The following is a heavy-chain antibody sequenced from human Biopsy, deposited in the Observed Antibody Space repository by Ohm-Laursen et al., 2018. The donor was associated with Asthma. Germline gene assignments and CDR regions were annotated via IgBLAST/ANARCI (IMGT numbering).Heavy chain of an antibody. CDR2: VNTGNGDT. CDR1: GYTFISFA. CDR3: ARTYYDFLTGQVKDVFGV. Sequence: ASVKVSCKASGYTFISFAIHWVRQAPGQRLEWMGWVNTGNGDTKYSQKFQGRVTITRDTSASTAYMELRSLRSEDMATYYCARTYYDFLTGQVKDVFGVWGQGTMVTVSS. V-gene: IGHV1-3*04. D-gene: IGHD3-9*01. J-gene: IGHJ3*01.